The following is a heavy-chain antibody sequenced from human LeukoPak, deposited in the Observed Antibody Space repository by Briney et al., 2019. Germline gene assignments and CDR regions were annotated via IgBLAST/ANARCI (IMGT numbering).Heavy chain of an antibody. CDR1: GFTFSSYN. D-gene: IGHD6-19*01. CDR3: ARGDSVYSSGWSRAFDI. V-gene: IGHV3-48*04. CDR2: ISSSGSTI. J-gene: IGHJ3*02. Sequence: GGSLRLSCAASGFTFSSYNMNWDRQAPGKGLEWLSYISSSGSTIYYADSVKGRFTISRDNAKTSLYLQMNSLRAEDTAVYYCARGDSVYSSGWSRAFDIWGQGTMVTVSS.